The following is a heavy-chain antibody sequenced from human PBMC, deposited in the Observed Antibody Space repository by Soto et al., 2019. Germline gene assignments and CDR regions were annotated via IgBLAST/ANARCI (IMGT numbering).Heavy chain of an antibody. D-gene: IGHD6-19*01. V-gene: IGHV4-39*01. CDR3: ARTYSSGWYNDY. J-gene: IGHJ4*02. Sequence: QLQLQESGPGLVKPSETLSLTCTVSGGSISSTNVYWGWIRQPPGKELECIGSIYYSGNTYYNLSLKSRVTISVDMSKNQFSLRLSSVTAADTAVYYCARTYSSGWYNDYWGQGTLVTVSS. CDR2: IYYSGNT. CDR1: GGSISSTNVY.